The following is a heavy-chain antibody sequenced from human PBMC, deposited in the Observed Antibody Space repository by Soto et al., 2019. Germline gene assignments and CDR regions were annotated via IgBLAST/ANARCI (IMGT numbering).Heavy chain of an antibody. J-gene: IGHJ3*02. CDR1: GYTFTSYG. Sequence: ASVKVSCKASGYTFTSYGISWVRQAPGQGLEWMGWISAYNGNTNYAQKLQGRVNMTTDTSTSTAYMELRSLRSDDTAVYYCARGGHDSSGYYSGNAFDIWGQGTMVTVSS. V-gene: IGHV1-18*01. CDR3: ARGGHDSSGYYSGNAFDI. CDR2: ISAYNGNT. D-gene: IGHD3-22*01.